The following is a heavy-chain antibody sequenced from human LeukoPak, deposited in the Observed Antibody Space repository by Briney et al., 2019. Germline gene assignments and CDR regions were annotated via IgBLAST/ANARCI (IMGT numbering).Heavy chain of an antibody. CDR1: GFTFKTYT. V-gene: IGHV3-48*04. J-gene: IGHJ4*02. CDR2: ISRTSGAI. Sequence: GGSLRLSCVASGFTFKTYTMNWVRQAPGKGLEWVSSISRTSGAIYYADSVKGRFTISRDNAKNTLYLQMNSLRAEDTAVYYCTPTRGVATRPDYWGQGTLVTVSS. CDR3: TPTRGVATRPDY. D-gene: IGHD5-24*01.